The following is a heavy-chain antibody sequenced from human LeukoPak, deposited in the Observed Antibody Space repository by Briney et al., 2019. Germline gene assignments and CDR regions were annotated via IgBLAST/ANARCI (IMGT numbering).Heavy chain of an antibody. Sequence: PWGSLRLSCAASGFTFRRYWMAWVRQAPGKGLEWVANIKEDGSETYYVDSVKGRFTVSRDNAKNSLYLQMNSLRVEDTAVYYCARDGARHCTDGSCTVYWGQGTLVPVSS. D-gene: IGHD2-15*01. V-gene: IGHV3-7*01. CDR1: GFTFRRYW. CDR2: IKEDGSET. J-gene: IGHJ4*02. CDR3: ARDGARHCTDGSCTVY.